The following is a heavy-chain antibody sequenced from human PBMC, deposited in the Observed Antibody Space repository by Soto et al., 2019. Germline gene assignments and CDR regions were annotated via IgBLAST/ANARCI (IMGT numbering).Heavy chain of an antibody. D-gene: IGHD3-22*01. CDR1: GFTFRKFA. CDR3: AKVPTYYYDSSGYTEYFQH. J-gene: IGHJ1*01. CDR2: ISGSGGST. V-gene: IGHV3-23*01. Sequence: GSLRLSCAASGFTFRKFAMSWVRQAPGKGLEWVSAISGSGGSTYYADSVKGRFTISRDNSKNTLYLQMNSLRAEDTAVYYCAKVPTYYYDSSGYTEYFQHWGQGTLVTVSS.